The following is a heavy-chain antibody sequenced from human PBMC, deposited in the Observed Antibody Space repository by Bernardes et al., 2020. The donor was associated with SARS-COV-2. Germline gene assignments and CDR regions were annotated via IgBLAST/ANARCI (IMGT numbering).Heavy chain of an antibody. Sequence: GGSLRLSCAASGFSFSVFAMTWVRQAPGKGLEWVSGISGSGGSTYYADSVKGRFTISRDNSKNTLFLQMNSLRAEDTAVYYCARCVVGYYAMDVWGQGTTVTASS. J-gene: IGHJ6*02. V-gene: IGHV3-23*01. CDR1: GFSFSVFA. D-gene: IGHD2-21*01. CDR2: ISGSGGST. CDR3: ARCVVGYYAMDV.